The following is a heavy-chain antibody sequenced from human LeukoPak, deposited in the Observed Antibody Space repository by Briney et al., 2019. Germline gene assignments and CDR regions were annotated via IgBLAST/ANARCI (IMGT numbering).Heavy chain of an antibody. CDR2: ISIYSGDT. J-gene: IGHJ4*02. V-gene: IGHV1-18*01. CDR1: GYTFTSYG. Sequence: ASVKVSCKASGYTFTSYGITWVRQAPGQGLEWMGWISIYSGDTNYAQNLQDRVTLTRDTSTTTAYMELRSLRSDDTAVYYCARSQWLDSLDYWGQGTLVTVSS. CDR3: ARSQWLDSLDY. D-gene: IGHD6-19*01.